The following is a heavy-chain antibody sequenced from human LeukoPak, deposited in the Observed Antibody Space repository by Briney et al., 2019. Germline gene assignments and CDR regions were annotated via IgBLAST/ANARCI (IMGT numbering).Heavy chain of an antibody. Sequence: PGGSLRLSCAASGFTFDDYAMHWVRQAPGKGLEWVSGISWNSGSIGYADSVKGRFTISRDSAKNSLYLQMNSLRAEDTALYYCAKDSIAAAEDAFDIWGQGTMVTVSS. J-gene: IGHJ3*02. D-gene: IGHD6-13*01. CDR2: ISWNSGSI. CDR1: GFTFDDYA. V-gene: IGHV3-9*01. CDR3: AKDSIAAAEDAFDI.